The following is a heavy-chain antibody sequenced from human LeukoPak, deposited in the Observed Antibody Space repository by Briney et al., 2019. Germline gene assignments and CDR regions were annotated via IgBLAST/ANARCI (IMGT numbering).Heavy chain of an antibody. CDR1: GFTFSTDV. J-gene: IGHJ6*02. D-gene: IGHD3-10*01. CDR2: ISGSGGNT. V-gene: IGHV3-23*01. Sequence: GGSLRLSCAASGFTFSTDVMSWVRQAPGKGLEWVSAISGSGGNTYYADSVKGRFTISRDNSKNMLYLQMNSQRAEDTAVYYCAKVSGRIQIWPQPFGDGMDVWGQGTTVTVS. CDR3: AKVSGRIQIWPQPFGDGMDV.